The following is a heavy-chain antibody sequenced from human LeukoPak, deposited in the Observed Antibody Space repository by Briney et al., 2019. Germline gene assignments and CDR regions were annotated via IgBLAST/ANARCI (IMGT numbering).Heavy chain of an antibody. Sequence: SGGSLRLSCAASGFTFDDYAMHWVRQAPGKGLEWVSLISGDGGSTYYADSVKGRFTISRDNSKNSLYLQMNSLGTEDTALYYCAKATRVIAAAYYFDYWGQGTLVTVSS. CDR1: GFTFDDYA. CDR3: AKATRVIAAAYYFDY. D-gene: IGHD6-13*01. V-gene: IGHV3-43*02. CDR2: ISGDGGST. J-gene: IGHJ4*02.